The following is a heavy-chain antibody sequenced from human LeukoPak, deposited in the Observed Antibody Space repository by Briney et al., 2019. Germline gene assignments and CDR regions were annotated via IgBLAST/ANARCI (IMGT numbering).Heavy chain of an antibody. CDR1: GFTFSDYY. Sequence: GGSLRLSCAASGFTFSDYYMSWIRQAPGKGLEWVSYISSSGSTIYYADSVKGRFTISRDNAKNSLYLQMNSLRAEDTALYYCAKDIFTGIAAAGAIDYWGQGTLVTVPS. CDR2: ISSSGSTI. J-gene: IGHJ4*02. V-gene: IGHV3-11*01. D-gene: IGHD6-13*01. CDR3: AKDIFTGIAAAGAIDY.